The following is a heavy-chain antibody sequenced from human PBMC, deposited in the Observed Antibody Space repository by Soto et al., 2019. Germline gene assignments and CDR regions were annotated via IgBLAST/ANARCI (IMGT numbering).Heavy chain of an antibody. J-gene: IGHJ6*02. V-gene: IGHV4-59*08. D-gene: IGHD3-10*02. CDR1: GGSMSSYY. CDR2: MGYSGYT. CDR3: ARQVFGPLHGLVDV. Sequence: QVHLHESGPGLVKPSETLSLTCTVSGGSMSSYYCSWFRQPTGKGLEWLGYMGYSGYTRYKPSLTCRLTMSLDTSKNQCSLKLTSATAADTALYYCARQVFGPLHGLVDVGGQGTTVSVS.